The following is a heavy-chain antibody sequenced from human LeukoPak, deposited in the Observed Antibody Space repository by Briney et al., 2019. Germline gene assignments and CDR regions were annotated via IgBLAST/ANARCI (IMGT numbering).Heavy chain of an antibody. CDR2: ISAAGASGCDT. Sequence: GGSLRLSCAVSGFTISSYAMSWLRQAPGKGPEWVAGISAAGASGCDTHYADSVKGRFTISRDDSRTTLYLHMNSLRDEDAAVYSCAETPRDGQFNWFDPWGQGTLVTVSS. CDR1: GFTISSYA. J-gene: IGHJ5*02. V-gene: IGHV3-23*01. CDR3: AETPRDGQFNWFDP. D-gene: IGHD6-19*01.